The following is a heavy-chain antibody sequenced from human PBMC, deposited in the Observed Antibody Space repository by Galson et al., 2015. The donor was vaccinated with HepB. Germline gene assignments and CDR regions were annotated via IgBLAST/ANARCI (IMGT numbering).Heavy chain of an antibody. CDR1: GYTFTNYY. CDR3: ARVGVVVRGSIGLGGLDV. CDR2: INPSLGTT. Sequence: SVKVSCKASGYTFTNYYINWVRQAPGQGLEWMGVINPSLGTTTYARKFQGRVTMTRDTSTSTVYMELSSLRSEDTAVYYCARVGVVVRGSIGLGGLDVWGQGTTVTVSS. J-gene: IGHJ6*02. V-gene: IGHV1-46*01. D-gene: IGHD3-10*01.